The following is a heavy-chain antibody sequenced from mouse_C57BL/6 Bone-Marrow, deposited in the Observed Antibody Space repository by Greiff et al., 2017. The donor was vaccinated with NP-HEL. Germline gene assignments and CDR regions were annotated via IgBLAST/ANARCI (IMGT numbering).Heavy chain of an antibody. J-gene: IGHJ2*01. Sequence: QVHVKQSGAELAKPGASVKLSCKASGYTFTSYWMHWVKQRPGQGLEWIGYINPSSGYTKYNQKFKDKATLTADKSSSTAYMQLSSLTYEDSAVYYCARHQDYGVRYFDYWGQGTTLTVSS. CDR3: ARHQDYGVRYFDY. V-gene: IGHV1-7*01. D-gene: IGHD1-1*01. CDR2: INPSSGYT. CDR1: GYTFTSYW.